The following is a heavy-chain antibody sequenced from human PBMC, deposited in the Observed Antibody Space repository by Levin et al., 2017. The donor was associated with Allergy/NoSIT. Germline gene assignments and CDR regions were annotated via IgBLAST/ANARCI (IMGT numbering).Heavy chain of an antibody. J-gene: IGHJ4*02. CDR2: ISYDGSNK. Sequence: GGSLRLSCAASGFTFSSYAMHWVRQAPGKGLEWVAVISYDGSNKYYADSVKGRFTISRDNSKNTLYLQMNSLRAEDTAVYYCARDWLIDYGDYAGGFDYWGQGTLVTVSS. CDR3: ARDWLIDYGDYAGGFDY. CDR1: GFTFSSYA. D-gene: IGHD4-17*01. V-gene: IGHV3-30-3*01.